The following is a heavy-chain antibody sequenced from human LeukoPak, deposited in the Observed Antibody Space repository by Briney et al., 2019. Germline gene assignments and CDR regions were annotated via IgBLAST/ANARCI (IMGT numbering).Heavy chain of an antibody. J-gene: IGHJ4*02. V-gene: IGHV3-7*01. Sequence: GGSLRLSCAASGFSFSNYWMSWVRQAPGKGLEWVANIKQDGSETYYGDSVKGRCTISRDNAKNSLYLQMNSLRAEDTALYYCASTLKRDYWGQGTLVTVSS. CDR3: ASTLKRDY. D-gene: IGHD4/OR15-4a*01. CDR2: IKQDGSET. CDR1: GFSFSNYW.